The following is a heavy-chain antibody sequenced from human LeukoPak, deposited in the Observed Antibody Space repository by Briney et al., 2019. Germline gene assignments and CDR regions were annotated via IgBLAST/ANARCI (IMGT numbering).Heavy chain of an antibody. D-gene: IGHD6-13*01. CDR1: GFTFSSYA. V-gene: IGHV3-23*01. CDR2: ISGSGDNR. Sequence: GGSLRLSCAASGFTFSSYAMSWVRQAPEKGLEWVSYISGSGDNRDYTDSVKGRFTISRDNSKNTLYLQMNSLIVEVTAVYYCATNPKWQQLVLGNYYYYYMDVWGKGTTVTVS. J-gene: IGHJ6*03. CDR3: ATNPKWQQLVLGNYYYYYMDV.